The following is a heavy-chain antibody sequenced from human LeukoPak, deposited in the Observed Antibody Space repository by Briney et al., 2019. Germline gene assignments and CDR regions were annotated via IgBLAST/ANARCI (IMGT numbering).Heavy chain of an antibody. D-gene: IGHD3-9*01. Sequence: SETLSLTCTVSGGSISSYYWSWIRQPPGKGLEWIGYIYYSGSTNYNPSLKSRVTISVDTSKNQFSLKLSSVTAADMAVYYCASYDILTGADYWGQGTLVTVSS. CDR2: IYYSGST. CDR3: ASYDILTGADY. V-gene: IGHV4-59*01. CDR1: GGSISSYY. J-gene: IGHJ4*02.